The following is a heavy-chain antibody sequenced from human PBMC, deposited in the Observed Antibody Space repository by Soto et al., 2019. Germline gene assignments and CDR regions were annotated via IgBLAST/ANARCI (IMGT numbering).Heavy chain of an antibody. CDR1: GYTLTELS. Sequence: ASVKVSCNVSGYTLTELSMHWVRQAPGKGLEWMGGFDPEDGETIYAQKFQGRVTMTEDTSTDTAYMELSSLRSGDTAVYYCATNTGDGDAFDIWGQGTMVTVSS. J-gene: IGHJ3*02. CDR2: FDPEDGET. V-gene: IGHV1-24*01. CDR3: ATNTGDGDAFDI. D-gene: IGHD2-21*02.